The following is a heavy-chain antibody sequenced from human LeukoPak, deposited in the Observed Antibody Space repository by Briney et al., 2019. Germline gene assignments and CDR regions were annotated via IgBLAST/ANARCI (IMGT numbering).Heavy chain of an antibody. CDR1: GGSISSSSHY. CDR3: ARLNVAAAGTLFDP. V-gene: IGHV4-39*07. CDR2: IYYSGST. Sequence: SETLSLTCSVSGGSISSSSHYWDWIRQPPGEGLEWIGSIYYSGSTYYNPSLKSRVTISVDTSKNQFSLKLISVTAADTAVYYCARLNVAAAGTLFDPWGQGTLVTVSS. D-gene: IGHD6-13*01. J-gene: IGHJ5*02.